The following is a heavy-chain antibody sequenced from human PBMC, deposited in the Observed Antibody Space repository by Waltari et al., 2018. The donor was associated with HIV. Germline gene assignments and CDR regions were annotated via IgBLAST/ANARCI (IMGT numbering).Heavy chain of an antibody. D-gene: IGHD1-20*01. V-gene: IGHV1-18*01. CDR3: ARDKGASDTYKAEYFQH. Sequence: VPSEREMKPPGASVKVSCKPHGSTFTSYGLSWLRLAPGQGFEWVGWISAYNGNTNYAQKFRGRFTLTTDTSTSTAYMELRGLRHEDTAIYYCARDKGASDTYKAEYFQHWGRGTLVSVSA. J-gene: IGHJ1*01. CDR2: ISAYNGNT. CDR1: GSTFTSYG.